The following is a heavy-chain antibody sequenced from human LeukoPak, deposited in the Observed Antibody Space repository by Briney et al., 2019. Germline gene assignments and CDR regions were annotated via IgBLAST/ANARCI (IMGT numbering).Heavy chain of an antibody. V-gene: IGHV3-11*01. D-gene: IGHD6-19*01. Sequence: PGGSLRLSCAASGFTFSDYYMSWIRQAPGKGLEWVSYISSSGSTIYYADSVKGRFTISRDSAKNSLYLQMNSLRAEDTAVYYCARGTSKVAVAHYYYGMDVWGQGTTVTVSS. CDR1: GFTFSDYY. CDR3: ARGTSKVAVAHYYYGMDV. CDR2: ISSSGSTI. J-gene: IGHJ6*02.